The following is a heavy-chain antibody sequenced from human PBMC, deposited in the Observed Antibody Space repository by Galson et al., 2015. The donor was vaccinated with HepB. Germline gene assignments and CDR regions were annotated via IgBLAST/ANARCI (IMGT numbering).Heavy chain of an antibody. CDR3: ARVLGQWLVRGFWSDY. J-gene: IGHJ4*02. V-gene: IGHV4-34*01. Sequence: LSLTCAVYGGSFSGYYWSWIRQPPGKGLEWIGEINHSGSTNYNPSLKSRVTISVDTSKNQFSLKLSSVTAADTAVYYCARVLGQWLVRGFWSDYWGQGTLVTVSS. CDR1: GGSFSGYY. CDR2: INHSGST. D-gene: IGHD6-19*01.